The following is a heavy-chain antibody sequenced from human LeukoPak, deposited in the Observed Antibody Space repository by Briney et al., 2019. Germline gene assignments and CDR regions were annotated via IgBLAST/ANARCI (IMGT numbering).Heavy chain of an antibody. V-gene: IGHV3-23*01. CDR3: AKVLGPGGKSGYIDL. CDR2: ISGSGGST. CDR1: GFTFSSYA. Sequence: GGSLRLSCAASGFTFSSYAMSWVRQAPGKGLEWVSAISGSGGSTYYADSVKGRFTISRDNSKNTLYLQMNSLRAEDTAVYYCAKVLGPGGKSGYIDLWGRGTLVTVSS. J-gene: IGHJ2*01. D-gene: IGHD4-23*01.